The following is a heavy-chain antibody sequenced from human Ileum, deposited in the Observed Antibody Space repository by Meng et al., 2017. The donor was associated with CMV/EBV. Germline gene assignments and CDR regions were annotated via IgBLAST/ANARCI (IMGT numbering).Heavy chain of an antibody. J-gene: IGHJ4*02. Sequence: GGSLRLSCAASGFTFDDYAMYWVRQAPGKGLEWVSGISWNSGAETYYADSVKGRFTISRDNFKSTLYLQMDSLRAEDTAVYYCARRGPEITNFGVVVYFFDYWGQGTLVTVSS. D-gene: IGHD3-3*01. CDR2: ISWNSGAET. V-gene: IGHV3-23*01. CDR1: GFTFDDYA. CDR3: ARRGPEITNFGVVVYFFDY.